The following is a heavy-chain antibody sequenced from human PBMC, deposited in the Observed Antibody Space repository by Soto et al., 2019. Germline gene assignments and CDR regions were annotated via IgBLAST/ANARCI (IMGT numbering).Heavy chain of an antibody. CDR3: ARGNPDGTFDY. V-gene: IGHV3-13*01. D-gene: IGHD1-1*01. Sequence: GGSLRLSCAASGFTFSSYDMHWVRQATGKGLEWVSAIGTAGDTYYPGSVKGRFTISRENAKNSLYLQMNSLRAGDTAVYYCARGNPDGTFDYWGQGTLVTVSS. J-gene: IGHJ4*02. CDR2: IGTAGDT. CDR1: GFTFSSYD.